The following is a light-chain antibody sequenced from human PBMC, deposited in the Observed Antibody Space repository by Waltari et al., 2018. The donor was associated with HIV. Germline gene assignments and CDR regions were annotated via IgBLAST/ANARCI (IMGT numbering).Light chain of an antibody. CDR1: SSDVGGYNY. CDR2: EVR. CDR3: SSYASSSPPVV. V-gene: IGLV2-14*01. Sequence: QSALTQPASVSGSPGQSITISCTGTSSDVGGYNYVSWYQKYPGKAPKLMIYEVRNRPSGISNRFSGSKSGNTASLTISGLQAEDEADYYCSSYASSSPPVVFGGGTKVTVL. J-gene: IGLJ2*01.